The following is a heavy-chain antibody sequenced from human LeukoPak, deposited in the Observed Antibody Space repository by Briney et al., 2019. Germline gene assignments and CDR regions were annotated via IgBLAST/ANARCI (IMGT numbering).Heavy chain of an antibody. V-gene: IGHV1-8*02. Sequence: ASVKVSCKASGYTSSSSDINWVRQAAGQGLEWMGWMNPNRGSTGYAQKFQGRVTMTRDTSINTAYMELSSLRVEDTAVYYCARDKRGQAAADDPFDIWGQGTMVTVSS. CDR3: ARDKRGQAAADDPFDI. CDR1: GYTSSSSD. CDR2: MNPNRGST. D-gene: IGHD6-13*01. J-gene: IGHJ3*02.